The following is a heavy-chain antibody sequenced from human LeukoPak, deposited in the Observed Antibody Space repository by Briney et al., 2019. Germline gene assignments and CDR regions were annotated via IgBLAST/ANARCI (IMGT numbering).Heavy chain of an antibody. D-gene: IGHD3-10*01. CDR3: ARGNYGSGSSFDY. J-gene: IGHJ4*02. CDR2: ISGSGDST. CDR1: GFTFSSYA. V-gene: IGHV3-23*01. Sequence: GGSLRLSCAASGFTFSSYAMSWVRQAPGKGLEWVSAISGSGDSTYYADSVKGRFTISRDDSKNTLYLQMNSLRAEDTAVYYCARGNYGSGSSFDYWGQGTLVTVSS.